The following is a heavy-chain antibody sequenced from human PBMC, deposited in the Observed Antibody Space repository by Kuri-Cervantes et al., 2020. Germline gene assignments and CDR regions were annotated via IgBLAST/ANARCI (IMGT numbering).Heavy chain of an antibody. CDR2: MNPNSGGT. V-gene: IGHV1-2*02. Sequence: ASVKVSCKASGYTFTSYDINWVRQATGQGLEWMGWMNPNSGGTNYAQKFQGRVTMTRDTSISTAYMELSRLRSEDTAVYYCAKDQIGDLSFDYWGQGTLVTVSS. D-gene: IGHD3-10*01. CDR1: GYTFTSYD. J-gene: IGHJ4*02. CDR3: AKDQIGDLSFDY.